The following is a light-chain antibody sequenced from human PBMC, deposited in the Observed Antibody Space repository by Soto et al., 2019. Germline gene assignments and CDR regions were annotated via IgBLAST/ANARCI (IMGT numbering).Light chain of an antibody. J-gene: IGLJ1*01. V-gene: IGLV2-23*01. CDR3: CSYAGTSTYV. CDR1: SSDVGSYNL. Sequence: LTQPASVSGSPGQSITISCTGTSSDVGSYNLVSWYRHHPGKAPKLMVYEGSKRPSGVSNRFSGSKSGNTASLTISGLQAEDEADYYCCSYAGTSTYVFGTGTKVTVL. CDR2: EGS.